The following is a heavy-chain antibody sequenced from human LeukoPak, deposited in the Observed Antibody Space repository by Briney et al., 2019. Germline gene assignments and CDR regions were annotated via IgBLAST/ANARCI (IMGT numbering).Heavy chain of an antibody. CDR2: IIPIFGAA. J-gene: IGHJ4*02. D-gene: IGHD6-13*01. V-gene: IGHV1-69*13. CDR3: ARDASPKIAAAGTAGAGFDY. Sequence: GASVKVSCKASGGTFSSYAISWVRQAPGQGLEWMGGIIPIFGAANYAQKFQGRVTITADESTSTAYMELSSLRSEDTAVYYCARDASPKIAAAGTAGAGFDYWGQGTLVTVSS. CDR1: GGTFSSYA.